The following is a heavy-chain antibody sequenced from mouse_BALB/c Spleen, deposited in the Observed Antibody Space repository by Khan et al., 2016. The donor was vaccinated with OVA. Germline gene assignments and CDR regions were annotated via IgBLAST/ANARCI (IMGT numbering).Heavy chain of an antibody. V-gene: IGHV5-6*01. D-gene: IGHD1-1*01. J-gene: IGHJ3*01. Sequence: EVELVESGGDLVEPGGSLKLSCAASGFTFSTYGMSWVRQTPDKRLEWVATISTGGHYTYYPDSVRGRFTISRDNAMNTLYLQMTSLKSEDTARFYCARLAYYYDSEGFAYWGQGTLVTVSA. CDR3: ARLAYYYDSEGFAY. CDR1: GFTFSTYG. CDR2: ISTGGHYT.